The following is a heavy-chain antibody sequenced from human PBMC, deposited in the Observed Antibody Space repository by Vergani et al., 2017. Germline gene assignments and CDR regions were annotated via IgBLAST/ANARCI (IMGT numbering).Heavy chain of an antibody. CDR3: ARDQDLGNWYFDL. CDR2: IIPILGIA. J-gene: IGHJ2*01. Sequence: QVQLVQSGAEVKKPGSSVKVSCKASGGPFSSYTISWVRQAPGQGLEWMGRIIPILGIANYAQKFQGRVTITADKSTSTAYMELSSLRSEDTAVYYCARDQDLGNWYFDLWGRGTLVTVSS. CDR1: GGPFSSYT. V-gene: IGHV1-69*08.